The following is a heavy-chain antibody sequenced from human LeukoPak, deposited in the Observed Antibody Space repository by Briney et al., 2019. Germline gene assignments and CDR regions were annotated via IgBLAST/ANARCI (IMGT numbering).Heavy chain of an antibody. D-gene: IGHD3-22*01. CDR1: GGSISSYY. CDR3: ARDLDYDSSPSDAFDI. J-gene: IGHJ3*02. CDR2: IKYSGST. V-gene: IGHV4-59*01. Sequence: SQTLSLTCTVSGGSISSYYWSWLRPPPGKGLEWIGHIKYSGSTNYNPSLKSRVTISVDTSKNQFSLKLSSVTAADTAVYYCARDLDYDSSPSDAFDIWGQGTMVTVSS.